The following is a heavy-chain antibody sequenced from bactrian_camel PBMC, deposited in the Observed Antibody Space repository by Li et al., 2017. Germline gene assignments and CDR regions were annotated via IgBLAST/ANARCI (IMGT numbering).Heavy chain of an antibody. V-gene: IGHV3S6*01. CDR1: GFSFSTYS. D-gene: IGHD7*01. J-gene: IGHJ6*01. CDR2: IDSDGINT. CDR3: ATWWSVGF. Sequence: HVQLVESGGGLVQPGGSLRLSCEVSGFSFSTYSMSWVRQAPGKGLEWVSTIDSDGINTYYPNSVKGRFTISRDNAKNTLYLQMNSLKTEDTAVYYFATWWSVGFWGQGTQVTVS.